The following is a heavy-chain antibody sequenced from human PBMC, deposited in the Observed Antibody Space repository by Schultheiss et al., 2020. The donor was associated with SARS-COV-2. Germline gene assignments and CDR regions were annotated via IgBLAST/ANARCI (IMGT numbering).Heavy chain of an antibody. V-gene: IGHV5-51*01. J-gene: IGHJ5*02. CDR2: IYPGDSDT. Sequence: GGSLRLSCKGSGYSFTSYWIGWVRQMPGKGLEWMGIIYPGDSDTRYSPSFQGQVTISADKSISTAYLQWSSLKASDTAMYYCARHQYSSSPPVGFDPWGQGTLVTVSS. CDR1: GYSFTSYW. CDR3: ARHQYSSSPPVGFDP. D-gene: IGHD6-6*01.